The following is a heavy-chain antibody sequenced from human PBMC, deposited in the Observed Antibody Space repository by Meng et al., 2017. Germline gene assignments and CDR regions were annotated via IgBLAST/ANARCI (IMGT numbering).Heavy chain of an antibody. Sequence: GESLKISCAASGFTFSSYSMNWVRQAPGKGLEWVSSISRSSSYIYYADSVKGRFTISRDNAKNSLYLQMNSLRAEDTAVYYCARDQRPGIAVAGTGVFRYYGMDDWGQGTTVTVSS. CDR2: ISRSSSYI. V-gene: IGHV3-21*01. D-gene: IGHD6-19*01. CDR3: ARDQRPGIAVAGTGVFRYYGMDD. J-gene: IGHJ6*02. CDR1: GFTFSSYS.